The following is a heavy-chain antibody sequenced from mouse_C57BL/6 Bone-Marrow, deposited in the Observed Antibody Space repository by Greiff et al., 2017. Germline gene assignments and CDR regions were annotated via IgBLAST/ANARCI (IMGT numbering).Heavy chain of an antibody. Sequence: QVQLQQPGAELVKPGASVKMSCKASGYTFTSYWITWVKQRPGQGLEWIGDIYPGSGSTNYNEKFKSKATLTVDTSSSTAYMQLSSLPSEDSAVYYCASITTVVAYYFDYWGQGTTLTVSS. J-gene: IGHJ2*01. CDR1: GYTFTSYW. D-gene: IGHD1-1*01. CDR3: ASITTVVAYYFDY. CDR2: IYPGSGST. V-gene: IGHV1-55*01.